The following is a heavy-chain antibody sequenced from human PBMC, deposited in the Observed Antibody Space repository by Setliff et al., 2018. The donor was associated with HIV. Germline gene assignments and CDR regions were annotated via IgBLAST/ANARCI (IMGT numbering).Heavy chain of an antibody. Sequence: PGGSLRLSCAASGLIFGDIEMNWVRQAPGKGLEWVSYISGSDDTVLYAESVKGRFSVSRDNADNSLSLQMNGLRDDDTAVYFCATSSPPDDYGDLGGIDHWGQGTLVTVSS. CDR3: ATSSPPDDYGDLGGIDH. D-gene: IGHD4-17*01. CDR2: ISGSDDTV. V-gene: IGHV3-48*03. J-gene: IGHJ4*02. CDR1: GLIFGDIE.